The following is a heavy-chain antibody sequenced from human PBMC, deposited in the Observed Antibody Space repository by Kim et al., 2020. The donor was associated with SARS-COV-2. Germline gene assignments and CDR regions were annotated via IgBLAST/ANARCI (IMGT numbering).Heavy chain of an antibody. CDR3: ARDQGGYSYD. Sequence: YIYYADSVNGRFTISRDNAKNSLYLQMNSLRAEDTAVYYCARDQGGYSYDWGQGTLVTVSS. J-gene: IGHJ4*02. CDR2: YI. D-gene: IGHD5-18*01. V-gene: IGHV3-21*01.